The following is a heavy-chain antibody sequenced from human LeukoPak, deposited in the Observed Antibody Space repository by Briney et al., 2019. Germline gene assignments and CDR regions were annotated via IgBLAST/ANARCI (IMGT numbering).Heavy chain of an antibody. V-gene: IGHV3-30-3*01. CDR1: GFPFNTYA. J-gene: IGHJ4*02. Sequence: GGSLRLSCAASGFPFNTYAMRWVRQAPGKGLEWVAVISYDGTNKYYADSVKGRFTISRDDSKNALYLQMNSLRAEDTAVYYCARGVPPDYWGQGTLVTVSS. CDR3: ARGVPPDY. CDR2: ISYDGTNK.